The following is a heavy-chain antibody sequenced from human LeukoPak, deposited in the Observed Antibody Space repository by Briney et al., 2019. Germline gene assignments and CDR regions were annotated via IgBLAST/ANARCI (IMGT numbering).Heavy chain of an antibody. CDR1: AYTYTGYY. D-gene: IGHD2-15*01. V-gene: IGHV1-2*02. CDR3: ARDLSLGCSGGSCYPWYYYYGMDV. CDR2: INPNSGGT. J-gene: IGHJ6*02. Sequence: ASVKVSCKASAYTYTGYYMHLVRQASGQGLEWMGWINPNSGGTNYAQKFQGRVTMTRDTSISTAYMELSRLRSDDTAVYYCARDLSLGCSGGSCYPWYYYYGMDVWGQGTTVTVSS.